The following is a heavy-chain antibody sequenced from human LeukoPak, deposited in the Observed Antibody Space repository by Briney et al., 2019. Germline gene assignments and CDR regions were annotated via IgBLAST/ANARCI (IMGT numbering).Heavy chain of an antibody. CDR1: GYTFSSYG. CDR3: ARDLVYYDFWSGYTGDYYYYYYMDV. Sequence: ASVKVSCKASGYTFSSYGISWVRQAPGQGLEWMGWISAYNGNTKYAQRLQGRVTMTTDTSTSTAYMELRSLRSDDTAVYYCARDLVYYDFWSGYTGDYYYYYYMDVWGKGTTVTVSS. V-gene: IGHV1-18*01. D-gene: IGHD3-3*01. J-gene: IGHJ6*03. CDR2: ISAYNGNT.